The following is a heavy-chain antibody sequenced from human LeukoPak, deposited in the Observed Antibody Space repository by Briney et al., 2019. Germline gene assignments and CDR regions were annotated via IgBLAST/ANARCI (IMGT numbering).Heavy chain of an antibody. V-gene: IGHV3-30*04. CDR2: ISYDGSNK. D-gene: IGHD6-6*01. CDR1: GFTFSNYD. Sequence: GGSLRLSCAASGFTFSNYDMHWVRQAPGKGLEWVAVISYDGSNKYYADSVKGRFTISRDNAKDSVYLQMNSLRAEDTAVYYCARESFAARWDWGQGTLVTVSS. J-gene: IGHJ4*02. CDR3: ARESFAARWD.